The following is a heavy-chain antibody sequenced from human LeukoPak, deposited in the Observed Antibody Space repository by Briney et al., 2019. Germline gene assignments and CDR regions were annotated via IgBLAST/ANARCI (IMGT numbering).Heavy chain of an antibody. D-gene: IGHD4/OR15-4a*01. Sequence: GGSLRLSCAASGFTFDDYAMQWVRQAPGKGLEWVSGISWNSGSIGYADSVKGRFTISRDNAKNSLYLQLNSLRVEDTAVYYCRSGGAAPGAFDNWGQGTLVTVSP. CDR3: RSGGAAPGAFDN. CDR1: GFTFDDYA. J-gene: IGHJ5*02. CDR2: ISWNSGSI. V-gene: IGHV3-9*01.